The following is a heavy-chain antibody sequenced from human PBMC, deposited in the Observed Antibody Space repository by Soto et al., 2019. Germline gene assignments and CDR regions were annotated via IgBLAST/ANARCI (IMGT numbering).Heavy chain of an antibody. Sequence: SETLSLTCTVSGGSISSGDYYWSWIRQPPGKGLEWIGYIHYSGTTDYSPSLRGRVTISLDTSKNQFSLQLNSVTPEDTAVYYCARVPNPFRLKIGYEDAFDFWGQGTMVTVSS. CDR2: IHYSGTT. V-gene: IGHV4-30-4*01. CDR3: ARVPNPFRLKIGYEDAFDF. D-gene: IGHD5-12*01. J-gene: IGHJ3*01. CDR1: GGSISSGDYY.